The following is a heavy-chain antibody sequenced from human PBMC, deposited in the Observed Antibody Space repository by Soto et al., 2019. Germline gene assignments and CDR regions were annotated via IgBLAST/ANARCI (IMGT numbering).Heavy chain of an antibody. CDR1: GFTFRGDD. V-gene: IGHV3-30*18. J-gene: IGHJ4*02. Sequence: QVQLVESGGGVVQPGRSLRLSCAASGFTFRGDDMHWVRQAPGKGLEWVAVTTYDGTNKYYADSVKGRFTISRDNSRNTLYLHMNSLRVEDTAVYFCAKDGRPGGARYFYFDDWGQGTLVTVFS. D-gene: IGHD1-20*01. CDR3: AKDGRPGGARYFYFDD. CDR2: TTYDGTNK.